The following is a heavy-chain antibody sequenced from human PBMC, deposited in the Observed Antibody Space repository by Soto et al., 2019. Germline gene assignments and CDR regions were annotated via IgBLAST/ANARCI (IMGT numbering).Heavy chain of an antibody. CDR1: GGSISSYY. Sequence: TLSLTCTVSGGSISSYYWSWIRQPPGKGLEWIGYIYYSGSTNYNPSLKSRVTISVDTSKNQFSLKLSSVTAADTAVYYCARGPLARIGLERRRVVNWSDPWGQGTLVTVSS. V-gene: IGHV4-59*01. J-gene: IGHJ5*02. D-gene: IGHD1-1*01. CDR2: IYYSGST. CDR3: ARGPLARIGLERRRVVNWSDP.